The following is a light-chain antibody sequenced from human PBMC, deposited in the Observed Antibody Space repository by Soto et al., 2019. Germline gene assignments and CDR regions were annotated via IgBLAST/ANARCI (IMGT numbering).Light chain of an antibody. CDR1: QSVSSSY. CDR3: QQYGSSPRT. CDR2: GAS. V-gene: IGKV3-20*01. Sequence: EIVLTQSPGTLSLSPGERATLSCRASQSVSSSYLAWYQQKPGQAPRLLIYGASSRATGIPDRFSGSGSGTAFTLTISRLAPEDFAVYYCQQYGSSPRTFVQGTKVEIK. J-gene: IGKJ1*01.